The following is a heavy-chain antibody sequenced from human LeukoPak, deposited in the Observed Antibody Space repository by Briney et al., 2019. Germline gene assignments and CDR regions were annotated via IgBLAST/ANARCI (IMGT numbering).Heavy chain of an antibody. CDR3: AKDPNGDYVGAFDS. V-gene: IGHV3-23*01. CDR1: GFTFSAYA. J-gene: IGHJ3*02. D-gene: IGHD4-17*01. Sequence: GGSLRLSCAASGFTFSAYAVIWVRQAPGKGLEWVSAISASGDYTHYADSVKGQFDISRDNSKNTVYLQMSSLRAEDAALYYCAKDPNGDYVGAFDSWGQGTTVIVSS. CDR2: ISASGDYT.